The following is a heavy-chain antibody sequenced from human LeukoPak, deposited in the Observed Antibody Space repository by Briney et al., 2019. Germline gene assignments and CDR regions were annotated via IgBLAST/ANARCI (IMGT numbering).Heavy chain of an antibody. D-gene: IGHD1-26*01. CDR2: IYYSGST. CDR3: ARDGVGANYFDY. J-gene: IGHJ4*02. V-gene: IGHV4-59*01. CDR1: GGSISSDY. Sequence: SETLSLTCTVSGGSISSDYWSWIRQPPGKGLEWIGYIYYSGSTSYNPSLKSRVTISVDTSKNQFSLKVSSVTAADTAVYYCARDGVGANYFDYWGQGTLVTVSS.